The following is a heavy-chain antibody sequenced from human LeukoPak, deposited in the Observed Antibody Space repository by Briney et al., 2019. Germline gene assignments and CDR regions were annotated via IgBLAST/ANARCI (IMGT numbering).Heavy chain of an antibody. CDR2: ISSSGSTI. CDR3: AELGITMIGGV. J-gene: IGHJ6*04. Sequence: GGSLRLSCAASGFTFSSYQMNWVRRAPGKGLEWVSYISSSGSTIYYADSVKGRFTISRDNAKNSLYLQMNSLRAEDTAVYYCAELGITMIGGVWGKGTTVTISS. V-gene: IGHV3-48*03. CDR1: GFTFSSYQ. D-gene: IGHD3-10*02.